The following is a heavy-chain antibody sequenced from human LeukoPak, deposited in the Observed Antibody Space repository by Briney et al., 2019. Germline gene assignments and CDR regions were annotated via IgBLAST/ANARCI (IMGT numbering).Heavy chain of an antibody. V-gene: IGHV3-7*04. CDR1: RFTFTDYW. CDR3: ARARRCGLYNDYGACFDY. CDR2: LNEAGTQK. Sequence: GGSLRLSCAASRFTFTDYWMSWVRQAPGKGLEWVANLNEAGTQKYYVDSVKGRFTISRDNAKNTLCLQMNSLRAEDTAVYYCARARRCGLYNDYGACFDYWGQGTLVTVSS. J-gene: IGHJ4*02. D-gene: IGHD4-17*01.